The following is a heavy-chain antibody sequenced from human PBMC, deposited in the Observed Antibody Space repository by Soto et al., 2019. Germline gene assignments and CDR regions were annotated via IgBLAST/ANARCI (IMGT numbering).Heavy chain of an antibody. D-gene: IGHD3-16*01. Sequence: SATLSLTCTGSGGSISSFYWSWIRQPPGKGLEWIGYIYYSGSTNYNPSLKSRVTISVDTSKNQFSLKLSSVTAADTAVYYCARLYYDYIWGSPYEFAYWGQGTLVTVSS. CDR1: GGSISSFY. J-gene: IGHJ4*02. V-gene: IGHV4-59*01. CDR2: IYYSGST. CDR3: ARLYYDYIWGSPYEFAY.